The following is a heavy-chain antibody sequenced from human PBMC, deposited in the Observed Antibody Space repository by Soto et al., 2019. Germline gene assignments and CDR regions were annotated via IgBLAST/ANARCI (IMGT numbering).Heavy chain of an antibody. Sequence: QVQLVESGGGVVQPGRSLRLSCAASGFTFSSYGMHWVRQAPGKGLEWVAVISYDGSNKYYADSVKGRFTISRDNSKNTLDLQMNSLIADDTAVYYCAKGPAIVLVPAAMNYYYGMDVWGQGTTVTVSS. J-gene: IGHJ6*02. CDR2: ISYDGSNK. D-gene: IGHD2-2*01. CDR3: AKGPAIVLVPAAMNYYYGMDV. V-gene: IGHV3-30*18. CDR1: GFTFSSYG.